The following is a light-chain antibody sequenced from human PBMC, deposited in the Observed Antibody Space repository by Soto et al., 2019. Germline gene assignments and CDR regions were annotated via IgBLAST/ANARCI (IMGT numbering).Light chain of an antibody. CDR3: QQYSSYPYT. Sequence: DIQMTQSPSTLSASVGDRVTITCRASQRLNNYLAWYQQKPGKAPKLLIYDASSLERGVSPGFSGSGSGTEFPLTISSLQPDDFATYYCQQYSSYPYTFGQGTKLEI. CDR1: QRLNNY. V-gene: IGKV1-5*01. CDR2: DAS. J-gene: IGKJ2*01.